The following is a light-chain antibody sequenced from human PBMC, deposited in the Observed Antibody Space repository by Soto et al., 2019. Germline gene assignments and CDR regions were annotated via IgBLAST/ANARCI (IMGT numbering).Light chain of an antibody. V-gene: IGKV1-39*01. CDR2: TAY. Sequence: DIQMTQSPSSLSVSIEDRITITCRSSQSISVYLNCYKKKPGPPPKLLIYTAYNLQSGVPSRFIGSGSRTKCTLTFSSLQSEEFAVYYCQQYNTWPRTFGQGTKGELQ. CDR3: QQYNTWPRT. CDR1: QSISVY. J-gene: IGKJ1*01.